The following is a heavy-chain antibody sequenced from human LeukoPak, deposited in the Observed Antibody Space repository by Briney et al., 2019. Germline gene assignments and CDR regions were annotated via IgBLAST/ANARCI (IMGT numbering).Heavy chain of an antibody. V-gene: IGHV4-34*01. CDR1: GFTFSSYA. CDR2: INHSGST. CDR3: ARGYPDCSGGSCQPGSFDP. J-gene: IGHJ5*02. Sequence: PGGSLRLSCAASGFTFSSYAMSWVRQPPGKGLEWIGEINHSGSTNYNPSLKSRVTISVDTSKNQFSLKLSSVTAADTAVYYCARGYPDCSGGSCQPGSFDPWGQGTLVTVSS. D-gene: IGHD2-15*01.